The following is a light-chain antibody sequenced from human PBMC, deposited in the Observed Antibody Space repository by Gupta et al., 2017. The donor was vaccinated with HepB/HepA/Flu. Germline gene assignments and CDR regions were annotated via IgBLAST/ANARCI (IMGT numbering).Light chain of an antibody. CDR1: SSNIGSNT. Sequence: QSVLTQPPSASGTPGQRVTISCSGSSSNIGSNTVNWYQQLPGTAPKVLIYSNNQRPSGVPARFSASKSGTSASLAISGLPSEEEADYYCEAWDDSLNGFWVFGGGTKLTVL. CDR2: SNN. V-gene: IGLV1-44*01. CDR3: EAWDDSLNGFWV. J-gene: IGLJ3*02.